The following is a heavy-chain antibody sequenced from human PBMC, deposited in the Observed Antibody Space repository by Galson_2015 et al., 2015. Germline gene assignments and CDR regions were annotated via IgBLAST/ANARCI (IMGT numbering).Heavy chain of an antibody. V-gene: IGHV3-48*03. J-gene: IGHJ6*03. Sequence: SLRLSCAASAFAFSIYEMNWIRQAPGKGLEWVSYITSTGDTTYYADSVKGRFTVSRDNAKNSLFLQMNSLRAEDTALYYCAKTPVAAGSSWYMDAWGTGTTVTVSS. D-gene: IGHD6-13*01. CDR2: ITSTGDTT. CDR1: AFAFSIYE. CDR3: AKTPVAAGSSWYMDA.